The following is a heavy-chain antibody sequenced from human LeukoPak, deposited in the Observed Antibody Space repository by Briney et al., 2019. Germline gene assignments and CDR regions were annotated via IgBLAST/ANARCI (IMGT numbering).Heavy chain of an antibody. J-gene: IGHJ3*02. CDR2: IYHSGST. D-gene: IGHD5-12*01. Sequence: PSETLSLTCAVSGGSISSGGYSWSWIRQPPGKGLEWIGYIYHSGSTYYNPSLKSRITISVDRSKNQFSLKLSSVTAADTAVYYCARGYEGDAFDIWGQGTMVTVSS. CDR3: ARGYEGDAFDI. V-gene: IGHV4-30-2*01. CDR1: GGSISSGGYS.